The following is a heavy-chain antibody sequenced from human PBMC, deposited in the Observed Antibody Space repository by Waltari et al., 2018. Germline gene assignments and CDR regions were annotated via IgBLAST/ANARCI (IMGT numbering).Heavy chain of an antibody. CDR2: IYASGST. CDR3: ARDTEYYYDDSGFVFDI. D-gene: IGHD3-22*01. V-gene: IGHV4-61*02. J-gene: IGHJ3*02. Sequence: QVQLQESGPGLVKPSQTLSLTCPVSGGSISSGSYSWPWSRQPAGKGLEWIGRIYASGSTNYNPSLKSRVTISVDTPRNQFSLKLTSVTAADTAVYYCARDTEYYYDDSGFVFDIWGQGTMVTVSS. CDR1: GGSISSGSYS.